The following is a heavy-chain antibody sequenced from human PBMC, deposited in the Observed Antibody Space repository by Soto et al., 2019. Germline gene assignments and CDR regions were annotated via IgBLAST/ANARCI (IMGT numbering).Heavy chain of an antibody. D-gene: IGHD4-17*01. V-gene: IGHV3-23*01. CDR2: ITSDGRT. J-gene: IGHJ4*02. CDR3: AKDYSTVTTDPLSVVLFDY. Sequence: GGCLRLSCAASGFTFSSYAMSWVRQAPGKGLEWVSIITSDGRTYYADSVKGRFTISRDNSKNTVYLQMNSLRAEDTAVYYCAKDYSTVTTDPLSVVLFDYWGQGALVTVSS. CDR1: GFTFSSYA.